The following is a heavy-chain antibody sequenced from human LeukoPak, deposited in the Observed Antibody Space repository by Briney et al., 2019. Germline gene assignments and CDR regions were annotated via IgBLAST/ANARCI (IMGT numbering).Heavy chain of an antibody. D-gene: IGHD6-19*01. V-gene: IGHV4-39*07. CDR3: ARGRVAGGYYFDY. Sequence: SETLSLTCTVSGDSISSSGYYWGWIRQPPGKGLEWIGSIHYSGSTYYNPSLKSRVTISLDTSKNQFSLKLDSMTAADTAVYYCARGRVAGGYYFDYWGQGTLVTVSS. CDR1: GDSISSSGYY. CDR2: IHYSGST. J-gene: IGHJ4*02.